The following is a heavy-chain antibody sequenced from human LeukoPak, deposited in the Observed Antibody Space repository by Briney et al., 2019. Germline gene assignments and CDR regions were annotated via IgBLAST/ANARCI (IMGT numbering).Heavy chain of an antibody. CDR1: GGTFSSYA. Sequence: SVNVSCKASGGTFSSYAISWVRQAPGQGLEWMGGIIPIFGTANYAQKFQGRVTITTDESTSTAYMELSSLRSEDTAVYYCARGYYDFWSGYYRESYFDYWGQGTLVTVSS. CDR3: ARGYYDFWSGYYRESYFDY. J-gene: IGHJ4*02. V-gene: IGHV1-69*05. D-gene: IGHD3-3*01. CDR2: IIPIFGTA.